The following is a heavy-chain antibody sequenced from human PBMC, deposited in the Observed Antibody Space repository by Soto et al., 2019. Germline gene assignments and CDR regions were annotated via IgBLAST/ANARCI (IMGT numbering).Heavy chain of an antibody. J-gene: IGHJ4*02. V-gene: IGHV4-30-2*01. D-gene: IGHD6-19*01. Sequence: TLSLTCTVSGCPISSGGYSWSWIRQPPGKGLEWIGYIYHSGSTYYNPSLKSRVTISLDRSKNHFSLKLSSVSAADTAVYYCARAQWLVLDYWGQGTLVTVSS. CDR3: ARAQWLVLDY. CDR1: GCPISSGGYS. CDR2: IYHSGST.